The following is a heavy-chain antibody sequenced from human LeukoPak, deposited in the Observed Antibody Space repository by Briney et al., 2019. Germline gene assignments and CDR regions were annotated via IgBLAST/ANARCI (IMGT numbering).Heavy chain of an antibody. CDR1: GYIFTSYW. CDR2: IYPGDSDT. V-gene: IGHV5-51*01. J-gene: IGHJ4*02. Sequence: GESLKISCKGSGYIFTSYWIGWVRQMPGKGLEWMGIIYPGDSDTRYSPSFQGQVTISADKSISTAYLQWSSLKASDTAMYYCARHQLGLRAYGDYGGAFGYWGQGTLVTVSS. CDR3: ARHQLGLRAYGDYGGAFGY. D-gene: IGHD4-17*01.